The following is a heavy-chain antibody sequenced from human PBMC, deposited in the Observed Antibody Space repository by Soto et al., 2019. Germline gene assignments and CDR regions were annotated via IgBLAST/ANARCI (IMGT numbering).Heavy chain of an antibody. CDR3: ARDRGYDAHDYYYNAMDV. V-gene: IGHV3-21*01. CDR2: IRGFSPYT. Sequence: PGGSLRLSCVASGFTFRCYTMNWVRQAPGKGLEWVSAIRGFSPYTFYADSLKGRFTISRDNAKNSLYLQMNSLRAEDTAVYYCARDRGYDAHDYYYNAMDVWGQGT. J-gene: IGHJ6*02. CDR1: GFTFRCYT. D-gene: IGHD2-15*01.